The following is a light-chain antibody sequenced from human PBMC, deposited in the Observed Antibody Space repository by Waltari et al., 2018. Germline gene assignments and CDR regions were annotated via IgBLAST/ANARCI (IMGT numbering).Light chain of an antibody. V-gene: IGKV2-28*01. CDR1: QSLLHSNGYNY. Sequence: DIVMTQSPLSLPVTPGESASISCRSSQSLLHSNGYNYLDWYLQKPGQSPHLLIYLGSNRASGVPDRFSGSGSGTEFTLTISSLQPDDFATYYCQQYNSFPYSFGQGTKLEIK. J-gene: IGKJ2*01. CDR2: LGS. CDR3: QQYNSFPYS.